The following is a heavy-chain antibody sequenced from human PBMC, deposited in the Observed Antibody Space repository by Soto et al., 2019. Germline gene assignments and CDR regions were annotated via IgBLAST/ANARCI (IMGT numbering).Heavy chain of an antibody. Sequence: SETLSLTCTVAGGSISSYYWSWIRQPPGKGLEWIGYIYYSGSTNYNPSLKSRVTISVDTSKNQFSLKLSSVTAADTAVYYCARAGYYYYGMDVWGQGTTVTVSS. CDR1: GGSISSYY. J-gene: IGHJ6*02. CDR3: ARAGYYYYGMDV. CDR2: IYYSGST. V-gene: IGHV4-59*01.